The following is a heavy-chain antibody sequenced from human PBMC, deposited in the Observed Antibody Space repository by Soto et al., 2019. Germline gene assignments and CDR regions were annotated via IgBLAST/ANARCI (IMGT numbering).Heavy chain of an antibody. J-gene: IGHJ6*02. CDR1: GGTFSSYA. D-gene: IGHD3-22*01. Sequence: GASVKVSCKASGGTFSSYAISWVRQAPGQGLEWMGGIIPIFGTANYAQKFQGRVTITADESTSTAYMELSSLRSEDTAVYYCARGGKDDSSGLAPRPLGMDVWGQRTTVTVSS. V-gene: IGHV1-69*13. CDR2: IIPIFGTA. CDR3: ARGGKDDSSGLAPRPLGMDV.